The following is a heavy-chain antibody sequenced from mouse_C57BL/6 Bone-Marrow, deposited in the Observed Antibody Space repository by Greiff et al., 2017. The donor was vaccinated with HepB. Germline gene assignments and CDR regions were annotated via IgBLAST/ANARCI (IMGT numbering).Heavy chain of an antibody. CDR1: GYTFTSYW. CDR2: IDPSDSYT. V-gene: IGHV1-50*01. D-gene: IGHD1-1*01. CDR3: ARLGNYYGSSFYYYAMDY. Sequence: VQLQQSGAELVKPGASVKLSCKASGYTFTSYWMQWVKQRPGQGLEWIGEIDPSDSYTNYNQKFKGKATLTVDTSSSTAYMQLSSLTSEDSAVYYCARLGNYYGSSFYYYAMDYWGQGTSVTVSS. J-gene: IGHJ4*01.